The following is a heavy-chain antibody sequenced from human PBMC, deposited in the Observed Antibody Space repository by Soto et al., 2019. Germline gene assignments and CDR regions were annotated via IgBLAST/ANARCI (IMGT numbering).Heavy chain of an antibody. J-gene: IGHJ4*02. CDR3: ARGSYRAFDY. D-gene: IGHD3-10*01. CDR2: IYAGGAT. Sequence: VGSLRLSCAASEFSVSSNYLSWVRQAPGKGLEWVSGIYAGGATYYADSVKGRFTISRDNSKNTLFLQMNSLRVEDTAVYYCARGSYRAFDYWGQGTLVTVSS. V-gene: IGHV3-53*01. CDR1: EFSVSSNY.